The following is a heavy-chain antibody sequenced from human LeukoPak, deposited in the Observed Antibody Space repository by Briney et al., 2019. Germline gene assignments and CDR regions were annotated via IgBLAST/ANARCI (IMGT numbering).Heavy chain of an antibody. J-gene: IGHJ4*02. CDR2: ISGSGGST. CDR1: GFTFSSYA. Sequence: TGGSLRLSCAASGFTFSSYAMSWVRQAPGKGLEWVSAISGSGGSTYYADSVKGRFTIPRDNSKNTLYLQMNSLRAEDTAVYYCAKDATWGRYFDWLLPLDYWGQGTLVTVSS. V-gene: IGHV3-23*01. CDR3: AKDATWGRYFDWLLPLDY. D-gene: IGHD3-9*01.